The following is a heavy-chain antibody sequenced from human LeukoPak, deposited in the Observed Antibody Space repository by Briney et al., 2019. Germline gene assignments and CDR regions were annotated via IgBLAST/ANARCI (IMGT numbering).Heavy chain of an antibody. J-gene: IGHJ4*02. CDR3: ARDTITMVRGITGMGY. V-gene: IGHV1-3*03. CDR1: GFPFTSYA. CDR2: VNADNSNT. D-gene: IGHD3-10*01. Sequence: GASVKVSCKASGFPFTSYAIHWVRQAPGQRLEWMGWVNADNSNTKYSQEFQGRATITRDTSASTAYMDLNSLRSEDMAVYYCARDTITMVRGITGMGYWGQGTLVTVSS.